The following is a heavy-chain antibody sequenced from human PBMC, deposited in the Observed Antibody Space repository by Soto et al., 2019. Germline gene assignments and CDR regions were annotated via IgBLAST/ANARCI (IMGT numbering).Heavy chain of an antibody. CDR2: MYNSGST. J-gene: IGHJ4*02. CDR3: ASALYYYDGTGPLFDY. CDR1: GGSVSSGSYY. Sequence: SETLSLTCTVSGGSVSSGSYYWSWIRQPPGKGLEWIGYMYNSGSTNYNPSLKSRVTISVDTSKNQFSLKLSSVTAADTAVYYCASALYYYDGTGPLFDYWGQGTLVTVAS. V-gene: IGHV4-61*01. D-gene: IGHD3-22*01.